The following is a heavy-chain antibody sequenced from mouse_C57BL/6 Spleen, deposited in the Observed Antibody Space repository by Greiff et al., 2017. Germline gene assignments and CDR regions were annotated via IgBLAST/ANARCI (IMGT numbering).Heavy chain of an antibody. V-gene: IGHV7-3*01. D-gene: IGHD2-1*01. CDR3: ARLYYGNYGGSMDY. Sequence: EVQLVESGGGLVQPGGSLSLSCAASGFTFTDYYMSWVRQPPGKALEWLGFIRNKANGYTTEYSASVKGRFTISRDNSQSILYLQMNALRAEDSATYYCARLYYGNYGGSMDYWGQGTSVTVSS. J-gene: IGHJ4*01. CDR2: IRNKANGYTT. CDR1: GFTFTDYY.